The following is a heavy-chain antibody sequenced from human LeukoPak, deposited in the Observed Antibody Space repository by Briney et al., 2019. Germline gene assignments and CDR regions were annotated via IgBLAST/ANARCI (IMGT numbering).Heavy chain of an antibody. CDR1: GYTLTELS. Sequence: ASVKVSCKVSGYTLTELSMHWVRQAPGQGLEWMGRINPNSGGTNYAQKFQGRVTMTRDTSISTAYMELSRLRSDDTAEYYCARDLGRELSDYWGQGTLVTVSS. CDR2: INPNSGGT. CDR3: ARDLGRELSDY. J-gene: IGHJ4*02. V-gene: IGHV1-2*06. D-gene: IGHD1-26*01.